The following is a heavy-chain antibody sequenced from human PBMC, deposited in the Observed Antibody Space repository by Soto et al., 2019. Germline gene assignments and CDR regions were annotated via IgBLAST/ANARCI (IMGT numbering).Heavy chain of an antibody. CDR1: GGSISSSSYY. D-gene: IGHD2-2*01. CDR2: IYYSGST. J-gene: IGHJ5*02. CDR3: AGEVPAAETNWFDP. Sequence: SETLSLTCTVSGGSISSSSYYWGWIRQPPGKGLEWIGSIYYSGSTYYNPSLKSRVTISVDTSKNQFSLKLSSVTAADTAVYFCAGEVPAAETNWFDPWGQGTLVTVSS. V-gene: IGHV4-39*02.